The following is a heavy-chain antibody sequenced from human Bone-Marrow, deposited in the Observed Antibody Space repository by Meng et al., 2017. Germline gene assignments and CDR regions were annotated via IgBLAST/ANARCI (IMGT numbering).Heavy chain of an antibody. CDR2: ISYDGSNK. Sequence: GESLKISCAASGFTFSSYAMSWVRQAPGKGLEWVAVISYDGSNKYYADSVKGRFTISRDNSKNTLYLQMNSLRAEDTAVYYCAGDSSGYYYAFDIWGQGTMVTVSS. CDR3: AGDSSGYYYAFDI. D-gene: IGHD3-22*01. CDR1: GFTFSSYA. V-gene: IGHV3-30*01. J-gene: IGHJ3*02.